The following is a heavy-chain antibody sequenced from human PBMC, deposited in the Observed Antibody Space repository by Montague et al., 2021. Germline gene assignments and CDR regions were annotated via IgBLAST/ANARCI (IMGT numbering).Heavy chain of an antibody. Sequence: SLRLSCAASGFSFSSYLMHWVRQAPGKGLLWVSRTTLDESSTTFADSVKGRFTTSRDNAKATLYLQMNSLRVEDTAVYYCARNLASAAPGAFDIWGQGTMVTVSS. V-gene: IGHV3-74*01. CDR2: TTLDESST. J-gene: IGHJ3*02. D-gene: IGHD6-13*01. CDR3: ARNLASAAPGAFDI. CDR1: GFSFSSYL.